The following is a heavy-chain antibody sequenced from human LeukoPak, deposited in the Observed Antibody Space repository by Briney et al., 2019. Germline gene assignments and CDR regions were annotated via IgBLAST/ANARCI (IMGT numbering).Heavy chain of an antibody. D-gene: IGHD2-15*01. J-gene: IGHJ6*02. V-gene: IGHV4-38-2*02. CDR3: ARMGYCSGGSCYAYYYGMDV. Sequence: SEALSLTCTVSGYSISSGYYWGWIRQPPGKGLEWIGSIYHSGSTYYNPSLKSRVTISVDTSKNQFSLKLSSVTAADTAVYYCARMGYCSGGSCYAYYYGMDVWGQGTTVTVSS. CDR2: IYHSGST. CDR1: GYSISSGYY.